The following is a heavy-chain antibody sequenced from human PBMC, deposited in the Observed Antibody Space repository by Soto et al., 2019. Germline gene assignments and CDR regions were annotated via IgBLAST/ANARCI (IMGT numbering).Heavy chain of an antibody. CDR1: GGSISSYY. Sequence: SETLSLTCTVSGGSISSYYWSWIRQPPGKGLEWTGYIYYSGSTNYNPSLKSRVTISVDTSKNQFSLKLSSVTAADTAVYYCARVGIAAPIYNWFDPWGQGTLVTVSS. CDR2: IYYSGST. D-gene: IGHD6-13*01. V-gene: IGHV4-59*01. CDR3: ARVGIAAPIYNWFDP. J-gene: IGHJ5*02.